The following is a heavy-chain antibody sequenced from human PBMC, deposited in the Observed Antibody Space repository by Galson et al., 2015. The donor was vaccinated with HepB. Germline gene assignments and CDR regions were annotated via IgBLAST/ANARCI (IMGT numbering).Heavy chain of an antibody. CDR3: ARQRNFWGAFDI. CDR1: GFTFSSYA. CDR2: ISGSGGST. D-gene: IGHD3-16*01. Sequence: SLRLSCAASGFTFSSYAMSWVRQAPGKGLEWVSAISGSGGSTYYADSVKGRFTISRDNSKNTLYLQMNSLRAEDTAVYYCARQRNFWGAFDIWGQGTMVTVSS. V-gene: IGHV3-23*01. J-gene: IGHJ3*02.